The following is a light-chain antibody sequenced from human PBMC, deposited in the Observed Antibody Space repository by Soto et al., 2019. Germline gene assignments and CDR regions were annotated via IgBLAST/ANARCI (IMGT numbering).Light chain of an antibody. Sequence: DIQMTQSPSTLSASVGDRVTITCRASQSISSWLAWYQQKPGKAPKLLIYDASNLESGVTSRFSGSGSGTEFTLTISSLQPDDFATYYCQQYNSYSWTFGQGTNVEI. CDR3: QQYNSYSWT. CDR2: DAS. J-gene: IGKJ1*01. V-gene: IGKV1-5*01. CDR1: QSISSW.